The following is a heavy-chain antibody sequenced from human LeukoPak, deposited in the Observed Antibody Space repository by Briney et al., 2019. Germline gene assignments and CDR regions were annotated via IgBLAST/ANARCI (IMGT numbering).Heavy chain of an antibody. J-gene: IGHJ4*02. V-gene: IGHV1-2*02. CDR3: ARFGGGGRFDY. CDR2: INPNTGGT. CDR1: GYTFTGYF. D-gene: IGHD2-15*01. Sequence: ASVKVSCKASGYTFTGYFMHWVRQAPGQGLEWMGWINPNTGGTNYAQKFQSRVTMTRDTSISTAYMELSRLTSDDTAVFFCARFGGGGRFDYWGQGTLVTVSS.